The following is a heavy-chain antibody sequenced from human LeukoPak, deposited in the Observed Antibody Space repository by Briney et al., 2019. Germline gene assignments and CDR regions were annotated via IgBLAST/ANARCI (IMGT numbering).Heavy chain of an antibody. J-gene: IGHJ4*02. D-gene: IGHD3-10*01. Sequence: PSETLSLTCTVSGASISTSSFYWGWIRQPPGKGLEWIGNIYYNGNTYYSPSLKSRVTMSIDTSKNQFSLKLNSVTAADSAVYYCVRDQWYGSGTYYNSDYWGQGTLVTVSS. CDR3: VRDQWYGSGTYYNSDY. CDR2: IYYNGNT. CDR1: GASISTSSFY. V-gene: IGHV4-39*07.